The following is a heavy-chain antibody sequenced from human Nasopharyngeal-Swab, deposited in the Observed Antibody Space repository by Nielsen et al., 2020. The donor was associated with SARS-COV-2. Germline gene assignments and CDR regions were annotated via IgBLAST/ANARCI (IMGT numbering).Heavy chain of an antibody. CDR1: GYTFTDYY. Sequence: ASVKVSCKASGYTFTDYYMHWVRQAPGEGLEYMGRINPNSGDTNYAQNFQGRVTMTRDTSIKTAYMELSSLRSDDTAVYYCARDDGDVPGVTGSGPPGGFWGQGTLVTVSS. CDR2: INPNSGDT. D-gene: IGHD2-8*01. V-gene: IGHV1-2*06. CDR3: ARDDGDVPGVTGSGPPGGF. J-gene: IGHJ4*02.